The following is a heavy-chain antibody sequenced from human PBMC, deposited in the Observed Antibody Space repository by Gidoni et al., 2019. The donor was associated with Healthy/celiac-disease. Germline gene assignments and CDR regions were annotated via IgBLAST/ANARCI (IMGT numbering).Heavy chain of an antibody. J-gene: IGHJ4*02. V-gene: IGHV3-23*01. CDR3: AKDYYGSGSYAY. CDR1: GFTFSSYA. D-gene: IGHD3-10*01. Sequence: EVQLLESGGGLVQPGGSLRLSCAASGFTFSSYAMSWVRQAPGKGLEGVSAISGSGVSTYYADSVKGRFTISRDKSKNTLYLQMNSLRAEDTAVYYCAKDYYGSGSYAYWGQGTLVTVSS. CDR2: ISGSGVST.